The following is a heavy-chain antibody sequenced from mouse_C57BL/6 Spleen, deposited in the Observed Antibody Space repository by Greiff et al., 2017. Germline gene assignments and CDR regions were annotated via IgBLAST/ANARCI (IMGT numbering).Heavy chain of an antibody. CDR2: IDPETGGT. J-gene: IGHJ3*01. D-gene: IGHD1-1*01. CDR1: GYTFTDYA. V-gene: IGHV1-15*01. CDR3: TRVYYGSSPFAF. Sequence: QVQLQQSGAELVRPGASVTLSCKASGYTFTDYAMPWVQQTPVHGLEWIGAIDPETGGTAYNQKFKGKAILTADKSSSTAYMELRRLTSEDSAVYYCTRVYYGSSPFAFWGQGTLVTVSA.